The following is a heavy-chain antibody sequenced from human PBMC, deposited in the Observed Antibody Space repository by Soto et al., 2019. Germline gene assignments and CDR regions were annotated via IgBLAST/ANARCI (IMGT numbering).Heavy chain of an antibody. V-gene: IGHV1-18*01. D-gene: IGHD3-22*01. CDR1: GYTFTSYG. J-gene: IGHJ4*02. CDR2: ISAYNGNT. CDR3: AATGNYDSSGYLMD. Sequence: EASVKVSCKASGYTFTSYGISWVRQAPGQGLEWMGWISAYNGNTNYAQKLQGRVTMTTDTSTSTAYMELRSLRSDDTAVYYCAATGNYDSSGYLMDWGQGTLVTVSS.